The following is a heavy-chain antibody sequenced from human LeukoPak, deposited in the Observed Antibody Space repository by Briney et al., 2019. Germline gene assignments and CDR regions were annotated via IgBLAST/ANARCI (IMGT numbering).Heavy chain of an antibody. CDR2: ISYDGSNK. V-gene: IGHV3-30*01. J-gene: IGHJ6*03. CDR1: GFNFSSYA. Sequence: GRSLRLSCAASGFNFSSYAMHWVRQAPGKGLEWVAVISYDGSNKYYADSVKGRFTISRDNSKITLYLQMNSLRAEDTAVYYCARAAGCSSTSCYYYYYMDVWGKGTTVTVSS. D-gene: IGHD2-2*01. CDR3: ARAAGCSSTSCYYYYYMDV.